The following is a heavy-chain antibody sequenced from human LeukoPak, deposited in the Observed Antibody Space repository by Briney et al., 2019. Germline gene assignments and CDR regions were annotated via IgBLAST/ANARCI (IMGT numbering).Heavy chain of an antibody. CDR1: GGSISSSSYY. D-gene: IGHD2-2*01. Sequence: SETLSLTCTVSGGSISSSSYYWGWVRQPPGTGLEWIGSIYYSGSTYYNPSLKSRVTISVDTSKNQFSLKLSSVTAADTAVYYCARHRPTSSYYYYGMDVWGQGTTVTVSS. V-gene: IGHV4-39*01. CDR3: ARHRPTSSYYYYGMDV. J-gene: IGHJ6*02. CDR2: IYYSGST.